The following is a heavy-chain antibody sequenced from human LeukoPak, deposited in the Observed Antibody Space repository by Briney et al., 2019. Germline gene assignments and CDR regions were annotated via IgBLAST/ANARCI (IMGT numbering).Heavy chain of an antibody. Sequence: SGALSLSCAGYGGSFNIYSWTWIRQPPGKSLEWVGEISPSGNTQYNPSLKSRVTISLDASKSQFYLKLNSVTAADTAVYYCARRVRSADYRLDYWGQGTLVTVSS. D-gene: IGHD4-11*01. CDR1: GGSFNIYS. J-gene: IGHJ4*02. V-gene: IGHV4-34*01. CDR3: ARRVRSADYRLDY. CDR2: ISPSGNT.